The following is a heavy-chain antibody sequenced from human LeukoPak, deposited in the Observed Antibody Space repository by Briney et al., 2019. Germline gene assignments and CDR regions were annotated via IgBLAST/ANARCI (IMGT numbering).Heavy chain of an antibody. Sequence: SQTLSLTCAISGDSVSSNSAAWNWIRQSPSRGLECLGRTYYRSKWYNDYAVSVKSRITINPDTSKNQFPLQLNSVTPEDTAVYYCAREGYYYDSSGYYPSGDYYYGMDVWGQGTTVTVSS. CDR3: AREGYYYDSSGYYPSGDYYYGMDV. CDR1: GDSVSSNSAA. D-gene: IGHD3-22*01. CDR2: TYYRSKWYN. V-gene: IGHV6-1*01. J-gene: IGHJ6*02.